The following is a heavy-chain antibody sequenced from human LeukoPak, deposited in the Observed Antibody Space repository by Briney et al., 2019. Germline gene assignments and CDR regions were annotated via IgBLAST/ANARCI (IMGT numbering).Heavy chain of an antibody. CDR2: IDPSDSYT. CDR1: GYSFTSYW. CDR3: ARREGDWFDP. Sequence: GESLKISCKGSGYSFTSYWISWVRQMPGKGLEWMGRIDPSDSYTNYSPSFQGHVTISADKSISTVYLQWSSLKASDTAMYYCARREGDWFDPWGQGTLVTVSS. V-gene: IGHV5-10-1*01. J-gene: IGHJ5*02.